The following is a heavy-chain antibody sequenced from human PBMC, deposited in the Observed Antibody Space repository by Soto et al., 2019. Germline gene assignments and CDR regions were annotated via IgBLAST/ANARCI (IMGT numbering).Heavy chain of an antibody. CDR1: GGSISSIYY. CDR2: INHSGST. Sequence: PSETLSLTCTVSGGSISSIYYWGWIRQPPGTGLEWIGEINHSGSTNYNPSLKSRVTISVDTSKNQFSLRLTSVTAADTAVYYCGILDMITFGGVIGPNDAFDSWGQGKMVT. V-gene: IGHV4-38-2*02. CDR3: GILDMITFGGVIGPNDAFDS. J-gene: IGHJ3*02. D-gene: IGHD3-16*02.